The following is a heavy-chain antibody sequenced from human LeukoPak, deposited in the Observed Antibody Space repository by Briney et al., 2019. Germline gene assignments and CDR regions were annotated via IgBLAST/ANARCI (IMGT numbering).Heavy chain of an antibody. Sequence: SVKVSCKASGGTFSTYAVSWVRQAPGQGLEWMGRIIPILGIANYAQKFQGRVTITADKSTNTAYMELSSLRSEDTAVYFCASGGRRMSKVATTTDYFDYWGQGTLVTVSS. CDR3: ASGGRRMSKVATTTDYFDY. J-gene: IGHJ4*02. CDR1: GGTFSTYA. D-gene: IGHD5-24*01. V-gene: IGHV1-69*04. CDR2: IIPILGIA.